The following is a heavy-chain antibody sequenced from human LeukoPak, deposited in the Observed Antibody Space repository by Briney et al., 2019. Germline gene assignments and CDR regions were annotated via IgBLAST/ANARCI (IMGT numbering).Heavy chain of an antibody. CDR2: IYYSGNT. CDR1: SGSITNYY. V-gene: IGHV4-59*01. Sequence: PSETLSLTCTVSSGSITNYYWSWIRQPPGKGLEWIGFIYYSGNTNYNPSLKSRVTISVDTSKNQFSLKLSSMTAADTAVYYCAREDAQEGTNAFDIWGQGTMVTVSS. D-gene: IGHD2-2*01. CDR3: AREDAQEGTNAFDI. J-gene: IGHJ3*02.